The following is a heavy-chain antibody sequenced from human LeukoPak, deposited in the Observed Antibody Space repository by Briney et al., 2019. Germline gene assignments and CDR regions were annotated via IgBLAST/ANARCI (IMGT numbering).Heavy chain of an antibody. CDR1: GFDFRMYA. D-gene: IGHD6-13*01. CDR2: IWRGGNYK. Sequence: GGSLRLSCSASGFDFRMYAMHWVRQAPGKGLAWVAMIWRGGNYKFYVDSVKGRCTIFRDDFRRTFYLQMDGLTVDDTAVYYCVTYPPDSSWAFWSWGQGAHVIVST. V-gene: IGHV3-33*01. J-gene: IGHJ5*02. CDR3: VTYPPDSSWAFWS.